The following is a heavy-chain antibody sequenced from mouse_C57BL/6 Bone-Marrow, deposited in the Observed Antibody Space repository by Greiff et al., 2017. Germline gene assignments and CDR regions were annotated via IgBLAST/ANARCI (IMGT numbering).Heavy chain of an antibody. CDR2: IDPAKGNT. V-gene: IGHV14-3*01. Sequence: EVKLMESVAELVRPGASVKLSCTASGFNIKNTYMHWVKQRPEQGLEWIGRIDPAKGNTKYAPKFQGKATITADTSSNSAYLQRISLTSEETAIYYGAFITTVVARWYFDVWGTGTTVTVSS. D-gene: IGHD1-1*01. J-gene: IGHJ1*03. CDR3: AFITTVVARWYFDV. CDR1: GFNIKNTY.